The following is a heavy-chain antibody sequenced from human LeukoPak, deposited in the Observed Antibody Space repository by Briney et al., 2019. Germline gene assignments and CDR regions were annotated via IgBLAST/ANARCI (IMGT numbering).Heavy chain of an antibody. V-gene: IGHV4-38-2*02. CDR1: GYSISSGYY. CDR3: ASLAMVRGIIMAPFDY. CDR2: IYHSGST. D-gene: IGHD3-10*01. J-gene: IGHJ4*02. Sequence: PSETLSLTCTVSGYSISSGYYWGWIRQPPGKGLEWIGSIYHSGSTYYNPSLKSRVTISVDTSKNQFSLKVTPVTAADTAMYYCASLAMVRGIIMAPFDYWGQGTLVTVSS.